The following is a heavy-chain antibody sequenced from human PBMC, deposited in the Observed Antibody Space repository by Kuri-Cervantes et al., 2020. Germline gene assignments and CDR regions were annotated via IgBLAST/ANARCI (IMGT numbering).Heavy chain of an antibody. Sequence: SETLSLTCTVSGGSISSSSYYWGWTRQPPGKGLEWIGSIYYSGSTYYNPSLKSRVTISVDTSKNQFSLKLSSVTAADTAVYYCARTSAAGPFDYWGQGTLVTVSS. CDR3: ARTSAAGPFDY. CDR2: IYYSGST. CDR1: GGSISSSSYY. V-gene: IGHV4-39*01. D-gene: IGHD6-13*01. J-gene: IGHJ4*02.